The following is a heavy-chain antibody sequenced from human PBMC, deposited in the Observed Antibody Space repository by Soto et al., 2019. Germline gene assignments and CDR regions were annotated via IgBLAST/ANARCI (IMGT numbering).Heavy chain of an antibody. V-gene: IGHV4-59*11. CDR2: IYYNGNT. Sequence: SETLSLTCTVSGGAINDHYWSYIRQPPGKGLEWIGYIYYNGNTNYNPSLESRVTISVDRSKNQFSLRLTSLTAADAAVYYCARVRTGYFDYWGRGALVTVSS. J-gene: IGHJ4*02. D-gene: IGHD3-9*01. CDR1: GGAINDHY. CDR3: ARVRTGYFDY.